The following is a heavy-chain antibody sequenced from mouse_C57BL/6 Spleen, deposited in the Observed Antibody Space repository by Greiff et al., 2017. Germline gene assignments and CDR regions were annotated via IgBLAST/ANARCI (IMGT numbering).Heavy chain of an antibody. CDR2: INYDGSST. D-gene: IGHD1-1*01. CDR1: GFTFSDYY. V-gene: IGHV5-16*01. J-gene: IGHJ1*03. Sequence: EVKLVESEGGLVQPGSSMKLSCTASGFTFSDYYMAWVRQVPEKGLEWVANINYDGSSTYYLDSLKSRFIISRDNAKNILYLQMSGLKSEDTATYYCARDLAYGSSWYFDVWGKGTTVTVSS. CDR3: ARDLAYGSSWYFDV.